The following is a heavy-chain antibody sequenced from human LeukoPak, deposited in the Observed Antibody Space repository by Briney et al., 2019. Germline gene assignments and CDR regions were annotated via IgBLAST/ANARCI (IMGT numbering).Heavy chain of an antibody. J-gene: IGHJ3*02. CDR1: GGSISSYY. D-gene: IGHD1-26*01. Sequence: SETLSLTCTVSGGSISSYYWSWIRQPPGKGLEWIGYIYYSGSTNYNPSLKSRVTISVDTSKNQFSLKLSSVTAADTAVYYCARDRGRMVGATFAFDIWGQGTMVTVSS. V-gene: IGHV4-59*01. CDR3: ARDRGRMVGATFAFDI. CDR2: IYYSGST.